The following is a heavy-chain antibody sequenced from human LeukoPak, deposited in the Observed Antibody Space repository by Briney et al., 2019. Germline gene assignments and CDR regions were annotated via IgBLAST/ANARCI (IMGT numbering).Heavy chain of an antibody. CDR3: ARDLYADYVWGSFDY. D-gene: IGHD3-16*01. Sequence: GGSLRLSCAASGFTFSSYGMHWVRQAPGKGLEWVAVIWNDGTNKYYADSVKGRFTISRDNSKNTLYLQMNSLRAEDTAVYYCARDLYADYVWGSFDYWGQGTLVTVSS. V-gene: IGHV3-33*01. CDR1: GFTFSSYG. J-gene: IGHJ4*02. CDR2: IWNDGTNK.